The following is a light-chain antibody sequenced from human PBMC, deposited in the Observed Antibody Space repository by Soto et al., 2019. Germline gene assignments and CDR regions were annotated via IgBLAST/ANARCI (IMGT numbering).Light chain of an antibody. CDR3: QKSYSTTRT. V-gene: IGKV1-39*01. J-gene: IGKJ1*01. CDR1: EKMTRY. Sequence: DIQLIQSPSSLSASVGDRVTITCRANEKMTRYLNWYQQKPGKAPKLLIYAASNLQSGVPSRFSGSGSGADFILTISSLQTEDSETYYCQKSYSTTRTLGEGTKV. CDR2: AAS.